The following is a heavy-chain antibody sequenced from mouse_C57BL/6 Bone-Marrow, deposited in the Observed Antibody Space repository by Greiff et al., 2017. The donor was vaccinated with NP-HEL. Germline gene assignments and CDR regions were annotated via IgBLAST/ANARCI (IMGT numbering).Heavy chain of an antibody. CDR1: GFTFSSYA. D-gene: IGHD2-12*01. CDR3: ARDLSAYDVNWYFDV. J-gene: IGHJ1*03. V-gene: IGHV5-4*03. Sequence: EVKLVEPGGGLVKPGGSLKLSCAASGFTFSSYAMSWVRQTPEKRLEWVATISDGGSYTYYPYNVKGRFPISRANSNNNLYLQMSHLKSEDTAMYYCARDLSAYDVNWYFDVWGTGTTVTVAA. CDR2: ISDGGSYT.